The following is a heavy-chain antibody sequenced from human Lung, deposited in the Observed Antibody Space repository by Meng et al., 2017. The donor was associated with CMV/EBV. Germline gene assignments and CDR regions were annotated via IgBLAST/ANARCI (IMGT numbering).Heavy chain of an antibody. CDR2: IYTSGST. Sequence: QVPLQESAPGLGKPSDTLSLTCTVAGGSISSYYWSWIRQPAGKGLEWIGRIYTSGSTNYNPSLKSRVTMSVDTSKNQFSLKLSSVTAADTAVYYCARGSRDEAFQHWGQGTLVTVSS. CDR3: ARGSRDEAFQH. CDR1: GGSISSYY. J-gene: IGHJ1*01. V-gene: IGHV4-4*07. D-gene: IGHD5-24*01.